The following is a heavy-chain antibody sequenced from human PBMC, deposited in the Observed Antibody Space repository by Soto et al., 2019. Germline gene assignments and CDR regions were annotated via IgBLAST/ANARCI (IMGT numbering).Heavy chain of an antibody. V-gene: IGHV4-30-4*01. CDR3: ARVARYYYYGMDV. Sequence: QVQLQESGPGLVKPSQTLSLTCTVSGGSISSGEYYWSWIRQPPGKGLEWIGYIYYSGRPYYNPSLKSRVTISVDMSKNQFSLKLTSVTAADTAVYYCARVARYYYYGMDVWGQGTTVTVSS. J-gene: IGHJ6*02. CDR2: IYYSGRP. CDR1: GGSISSGEYY.